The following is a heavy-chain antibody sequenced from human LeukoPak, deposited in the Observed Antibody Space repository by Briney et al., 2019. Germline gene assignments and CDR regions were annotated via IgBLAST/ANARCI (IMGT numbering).Heavy chain of an antibody. CDR3: ATAEPGIAAAGNDWFDP. CDR1: GYTLTELS. J-gene: IGHJ5*02. D-gene: IGHD6-13*01. Sequence: GASVKVSCKVSGYTLTELSMHWVRQAPGKGLEWMGGFDPEDGETIYAQKFQGRVTMTEDTSTDTAYMELSSLRSKDTAVYYCATAEPGIAAAGNDWFDPWGQGTLVTVSS. CDR2: FDPEDGET. V-gene: IGHV1-24*01.